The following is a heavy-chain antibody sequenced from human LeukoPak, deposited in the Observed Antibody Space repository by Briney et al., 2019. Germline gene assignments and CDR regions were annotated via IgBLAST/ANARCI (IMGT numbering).Heavy chain of an antibody. Sequence: GGSLRLSCAASGFTFSNAWMSWVRQAPGKGLEWVGRIKSKTDGGTTDYAAPVKGRFTISRDDSKNTLYLQMNSLRAEDTAVYYCAKSTAGYYYDSSGYAIDYWGQGTLVTVSS. J-gene: IGHJ4*02. V-gene: IGHV3-15*01. CDR3: AKSTAGYYYDSSGYAIDY. D-gene: IGHD3-22*01. CDR2: IKSKTDGGTT. CDR1: GFTFSNAW.